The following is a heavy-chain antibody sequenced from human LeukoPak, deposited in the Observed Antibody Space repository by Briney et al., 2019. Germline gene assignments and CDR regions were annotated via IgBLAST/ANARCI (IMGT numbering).Heavy chain of an antibody. Sequence: PGGSLRLSCVASGFPFEIYWMSWVRQGPGKGLEWVANIKSDGSEEYYADSVKGRLTVSRDNAKNSLFLQMNSLRVEDTAVYYCAKEKTVAGWYFDLWGRGTLVTVPS. CDR3: AKEKTVAGWYFDL. J-gene: IGHJ2*01. V-gene: IGHV3-7*01. D-gene: IGHD6-19*01. CDR2: IKSDGSEE. CDR1: GFPFEIYW.